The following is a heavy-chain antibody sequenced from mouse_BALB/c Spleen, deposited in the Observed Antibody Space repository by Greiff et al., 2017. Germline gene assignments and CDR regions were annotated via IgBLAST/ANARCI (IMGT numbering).Heavy chain of an antibody. CDR2: ISTYYGDA. CDR1: GYTFTDYA. D-gene: IGHD2-1*01. Sequence: QVQLHQSGAELVRPGVSVKISCKGSGYTFTDYAMHWVKQSHAKSLEWIGVISTYYGDASYNQKFKGKATMTVDKSSSTAYMELARLTSEDSAIYYCARGGDGNYVLYFDYWGQGTTLTVSS. CDR3: ARGGDGNYVLYFDY. V-gene: IGHV1S137*01. J-gene: IGHJ2*01.